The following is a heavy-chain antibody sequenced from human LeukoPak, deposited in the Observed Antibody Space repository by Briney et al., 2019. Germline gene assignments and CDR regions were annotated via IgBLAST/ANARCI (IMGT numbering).Heavy chain of an antibody. CDR3: ARSYYYGSGSYSVVWFDP. D-gene: IGHD3-10*01. Sequence: GESLKISCEVSGYSFTDYWIGWVRQMPGKGLEWMGIIYPGDSDTRYSPSFQGQVTISADKSISTAYLQWNNLKASDTAMYYCARSYYYGSGSYSVVWFDPWGQGTLVTVSS. V-gene: IGHV5-51*01. CDR2: IYPGDSDT. CDR1: GYSFTDYW. J-gene: IGHJ5*02.